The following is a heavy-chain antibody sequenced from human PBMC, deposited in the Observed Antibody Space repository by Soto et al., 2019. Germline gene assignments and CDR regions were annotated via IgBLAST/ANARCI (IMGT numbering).Heavy chain of an antibody. CDR1: GYTFTGYY. J-gene: IGHJ6*02. V-gene: IGHV1-2*04. CDR2: INPNSGGT. CDR3: ARDEYCSGGRCYVGPNPSGAYATFSYYYGMDV. D-gene: IGHD2-15*01. Sequence: ASVKVSCKASGYTFTGYYMHWVRQAPGQGLEWMGWINPNSGGTNYAQKFQGWVTMTRDTSISTAYMELSRLRSDDTAVYYCARDEYCSGGRCYVGPNPSGAYATFSYYYGMDVWGQGTTVTVSS.